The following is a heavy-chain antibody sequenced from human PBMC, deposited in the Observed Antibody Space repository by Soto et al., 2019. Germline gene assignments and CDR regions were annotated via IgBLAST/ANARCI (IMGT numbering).Heavy chain of an antibody. CDR2: ISGPGSVL. CDR3: ARGKYPGSVDV. V-gene: IGHV3-11*01. Sequence: GGSLRLSCVSSGFTFSDYYMHWMRQAPGKGLEWVSCISGPGSVLSYADSVKGRFTISRDNAKDSLFLQVNNLRAEDTALYYCARGKYPGSVDVWGQGTMVTVSS. CDR1: GFTFSDYY. J-gene: IGHJ3*01.